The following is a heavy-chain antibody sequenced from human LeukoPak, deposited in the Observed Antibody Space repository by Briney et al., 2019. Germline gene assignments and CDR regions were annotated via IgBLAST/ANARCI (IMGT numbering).Heavy chain of an antibody. CDR3: TRRVSTTRWFDP. V-gene: IGHV3-74*01. CDR2: IRSDGSTT. Sequence: PGGSLRLSCAASGFTFSSYWMHRVRQAPGEGLVWVSRIRSDGSTTNYADSVKGRFTISRDNAENTLYLQMNSLRVEDTAVYYCTRRVSTTRWFDPWGQGTLVTVPS. CDR1: GFTFSSYW. J-gene: IGHJ5*02. D-gene: IGHD2-15*01.